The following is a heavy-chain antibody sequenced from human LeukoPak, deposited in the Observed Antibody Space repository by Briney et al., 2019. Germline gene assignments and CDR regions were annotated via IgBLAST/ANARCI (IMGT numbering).Heavy chain of an antibody. J-gene: IGHJ6*03. CDR2: INWNGGST. CDR3: ARGMRGGSGSYYYYYYYMDV. V-gene: IGHV3-20*04. Sequence: GGSLRLSCAASGFTFDDYGMSWVRQAPGKGLEWVSGINWNGGSTGYADSVKGRFTISRDNAKNSLYLQMNSLRAEDMALYYCARGMRGGSGSYYYYYYYMDVWGKGTTVTVSS. CDR1: GFTFDDYG. D-gene: IGHD3-10*01.